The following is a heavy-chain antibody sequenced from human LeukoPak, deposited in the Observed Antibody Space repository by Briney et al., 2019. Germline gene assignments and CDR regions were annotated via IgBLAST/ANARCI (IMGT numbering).Heavy chain of an antibody. V-gene: IGHV4-4*02. J-gene: IGHJ4*02. CDR2: VHLDGRT. CDR1: GRSVINTNW. Sequence: SETLSLTCGVSGRSVINTNWWTWVRQPPGKGLEWIGEVHLDGRTNYNPSLESRLTMSVDVPENQVSLKLTSVTAADTAVYYCAREGGFYRPLDYSGQGTLVTVSS. CDR3: AREGGFYRPLDY. D-gene: IGHD3-3*01.